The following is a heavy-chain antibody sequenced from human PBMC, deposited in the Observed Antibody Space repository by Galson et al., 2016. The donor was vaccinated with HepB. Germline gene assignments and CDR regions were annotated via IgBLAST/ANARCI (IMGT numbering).Heavy chain of an antibody. CDR3: ARGHYDILTGDQHIGGDH. J-gene: IGHJ4*02. D-gene: IGHD3-9*01. V-gene: IGHV1-69*13. CDR1: GGTFSRYG. Sequence: SVKVSCKASGGTFSRYGINWVRQAPGRGLEWMGGLIPIFGTPNYAQKFQGRVTITADESTSTAYMELSSLRSEDTAVYFCARGHYDILTGDQHIGGDHWGQGTLVTVSS. CDR2: LIPIFGTP.